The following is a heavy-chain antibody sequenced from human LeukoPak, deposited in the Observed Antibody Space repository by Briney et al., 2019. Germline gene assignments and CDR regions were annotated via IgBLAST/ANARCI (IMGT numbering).Heavy chain of an antibody. CDR1: GYTFTSYD. Sequence: GASVKVSCKASGYTFTSYDINWVRQATGQRLEWMGWMNPNSGNTGYAQKFQGRVTMTRNTSISTAYMELSSLRSEDTAVYYCARRRRPGLELRGSAFDIWGQGTMVTVSS. CDR2: MNPNSGNT. V-gene: IGHV1-8*01. CDR3: ARRRRPGLELRGSAFDI. D-gene: IGHD1-7*01. J-gene: IGHJ3*02.